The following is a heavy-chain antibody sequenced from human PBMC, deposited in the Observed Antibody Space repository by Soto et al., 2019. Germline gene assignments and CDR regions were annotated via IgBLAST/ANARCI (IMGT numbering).Heavy chain of an antibody. Sequence: SETLSLTCTVSGGSISSGGYYWSWIRQHPGKGLEWIGYIYYSGSTYYNPSLKSRVTISVDTSKNQFSLKLSSVTAADTAVYYCARGSSGWSIDEVVYGMDVGGQGTTVTVSS. J-gene: IGHJ6*02. CDR1: GGSISSGGYY. D-gene: IGHD6-19*01. CDR2: IYYSGST. CDR3: ARGSSGWSIDEVVYGMDV. V-gene: IGHV4-31*03.